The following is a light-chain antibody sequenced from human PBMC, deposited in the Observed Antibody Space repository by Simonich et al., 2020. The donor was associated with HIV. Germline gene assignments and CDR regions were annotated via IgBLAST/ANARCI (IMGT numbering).Light chain of an antibody. V-gene: IGLV2-8*01. J-gene: IGLJ2*01. CDR2: EVS. CDR3: SSYAGSNNLV. CDR1: SSYVGGYNY. Sequence: QSALTQPPSASGSPGPSVTISCTGTSSYVGGYNYVSWYQQNPGKSPKLMIYEVSKRPSGVPDRFSGSKSGNTASLTVSGLQAEDEAEYYCSSYAGSNNLVFGGGTKVTVL.